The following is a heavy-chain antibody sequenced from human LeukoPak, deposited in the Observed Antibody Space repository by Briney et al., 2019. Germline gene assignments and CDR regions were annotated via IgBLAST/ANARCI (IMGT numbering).Heavy chain of an antibody. Sequence: SETQSLTCAVYGGSFSGYYWSWIRQPPGKGLEWIGEINHSGSTNYNPSLKSRVTISVDTSKNQFSLKLSSVTAADTAVYYCARGRYSSSWYRWFDPWGQGTLVTVSS. CDR1: GGSFSGYY. D-gene: IGHD6-13*01. CDR3: ARGRYSSSWYRWFDP. V-gene: IGHV4-34*01. CDR2: INHSGST. J-gene: IGHJ5*02.